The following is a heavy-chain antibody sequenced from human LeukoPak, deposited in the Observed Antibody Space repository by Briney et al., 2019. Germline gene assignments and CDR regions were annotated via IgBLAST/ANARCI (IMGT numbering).Heavy chain of an antibody. V-gene: IGHV4-34*01. CDR1: GGSFSGYY. J-gene: IGHJ4*02. Sequence: SETLSLTCAVYGGSFSGYYWSWIRQPPGKGLEWIGEINHSGSTNYNPSLKSRVTISVDTSKNQFSLKLSSVTAADTAVYYCASWGGRSYYLHYWGQGTLVTVSS. D-gene: IGHD1-26*01. CDR3: ASWGGRSYYLHY. CDR2: INHSGST.